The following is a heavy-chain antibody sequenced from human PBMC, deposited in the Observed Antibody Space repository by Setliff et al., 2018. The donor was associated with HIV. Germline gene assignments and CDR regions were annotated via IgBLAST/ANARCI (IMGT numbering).Heavy chain of an antibody. V-gene: IGHV5-51*01. CDR2: LYPSDSDA. CDR1: GYDFATYW. CDR3: ARPRGNDYAGSGFDN. Sequence: AGESLKISCKTSGYDFATYWIGWVRQMPGKGLEWMGVLYPSDSDAIYSPTFQGRVTISADKATNTAYLQWASLKSSDTAMYYCARPRGNDYAGSGFDNWGQGTLVTVSS. J-gene: IGHJ4*02. D-gene: IGHD2-2*01.